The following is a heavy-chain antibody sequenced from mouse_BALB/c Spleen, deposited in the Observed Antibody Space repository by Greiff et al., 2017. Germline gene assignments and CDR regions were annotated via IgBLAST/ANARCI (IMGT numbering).Heavy chain of an antibody. CDR1: GYSITSDYA. V-gene: IGHV3-2*02. D-gene: IGHD1-1*01. J-gene: IGHJ3*01. Sequence: EVQLQQSGPGLVKPSQSLSLTCTVTGYSITSDYAWNWIRQFPGNKLEWMGYISYSGSTSYNPSLKSRISITRDTSKNQFFLQLNSVTTEDTATYYCARGSSPWFAYWGQGTLVTVSA. CDR3: ARGSSPWFAY. CDR2: ISYSGST.